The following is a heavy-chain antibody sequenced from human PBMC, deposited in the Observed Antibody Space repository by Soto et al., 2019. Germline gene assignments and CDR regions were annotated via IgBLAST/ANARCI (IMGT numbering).Heavy chain of an antibody. CDR3: ARVPYYDILTRLGSCYGMDV. CDR2: IIPIFGTA. CDR1: GGTFSSYA. Sequence: SVKVSCKASGGTFSSYAISWVRQAPGQGLEWMGGIIPIFGTANYAQKFQGRVTITADKSTSTAYMELSSLRSEDTAVYYCARVPYYDILTRLGSCYGMDVWGQGTTVTVSS. D-gene: IGHD3-9*01. J-gene: IGHJ6*02. V-gene: IGHV1-69*06.